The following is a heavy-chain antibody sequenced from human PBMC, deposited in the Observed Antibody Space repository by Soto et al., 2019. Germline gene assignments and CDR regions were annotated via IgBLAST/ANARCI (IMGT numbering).Heavy chain of an antibody. CDR3: TREVGYYDTSDSSSPGYFDY. CDR2: IRSKTYGGTT. D-gene: IGHD3-22*01. V-gene: IGHV3-49*04. J-gene: IGHJ4*02. CDR1: GFAFGDYA. Sequence: EVQLVESGGGLAQPGRSLRLSCTASGFAFGDYALSWVRQAPGKGLEWVGFIRSKTYGGTTEYAASVKGRFTISRDDSKSIAYLQMNSLKTEDTGVYLCTREVGYYDTSDSSSPGYFDYWGQGTLVNVS.